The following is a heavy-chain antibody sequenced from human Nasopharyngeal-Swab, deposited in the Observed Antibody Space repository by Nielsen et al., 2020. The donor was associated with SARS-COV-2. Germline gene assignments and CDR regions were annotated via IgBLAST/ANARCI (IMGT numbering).Heavy chain of an antibody. CDR3: AEKGYTDNWYVY. CDR2: INNSGST. CDR1: GSFTGYY. J-gene: IGHJ5*01. V-gene: IGHV4-34*01. Sequence: SQTLSLTRAVYGSFTGYYWTWIRQPPGKGLEWIGEINNSGSTHYNPSLKSRVTISVDTSKNQFSLKLSSVTAADTAVYYCAEKGYTDNWYVYFGQGTLVTVSS. D-gene: IGHD6-13*01.